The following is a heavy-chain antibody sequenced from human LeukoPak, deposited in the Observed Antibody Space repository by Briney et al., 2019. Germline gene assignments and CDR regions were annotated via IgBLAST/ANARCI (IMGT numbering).Heavy chain of an antibody. V-gene: IGHV4-39*07. Sequence: SSETLSFTCTVSGGSISRNSYSWGWIRQPPGKGLEWIGSIFYSGGTYYNPSLKSRVTISVDTSMNQFSLKLSSVTAADTAVYYCARDRYGSSWEVPRYYYYMDVWGKGTTVTVSS. CDR2: IFYSGGT. J-gene: IGHJ6*03. D-gene: IGHD6-13*01. CDR3: ARDRYGSSWEVPRYYYYMDV. CDR1: GGSISRNSYS.